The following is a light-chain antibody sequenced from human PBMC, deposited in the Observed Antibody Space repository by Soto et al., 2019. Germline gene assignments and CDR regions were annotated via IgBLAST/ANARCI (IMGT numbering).Light chain of an antibody. J-gene: IGLJ1*01. Sequence: QSVLTQPPSASGTPGQRVTISCSGSSFNIGSNYVYWYQQLPGTAPKLLTYRNNQRPSGVPDRFSGSKSGTSASLAISGLRSEDEADYYCAAWDDSLSGSYVFGTGTKVTVL. CDR2: RNN. CDR1: SFNIGSNY. V-gene: IGLV1-47*01. CDR3: AAWDDSLSGSYV.